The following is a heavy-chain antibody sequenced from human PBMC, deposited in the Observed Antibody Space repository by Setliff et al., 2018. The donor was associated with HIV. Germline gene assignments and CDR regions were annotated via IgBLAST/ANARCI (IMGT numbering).Heavy chain of an antibody. D-gene: IGHD3-22*01. CDR2: IYNSEMI. CDR3: ASRVYYYDSSGYLREEGFDP. J-gene: IGHJ5*02. Sequence: PSETLSLTCIVSGASISSDTWSWIRQPPGKGLQWIGFIYNSEMINYNPSLKSRVSMSLDTSKNQFSLKLSSVTAADAAVYYCASRVYYYDSSGYLREEGFDPWGQGTLVTVSS. V-gene: IGHV4-59*08. CDR1: GASISSDT.